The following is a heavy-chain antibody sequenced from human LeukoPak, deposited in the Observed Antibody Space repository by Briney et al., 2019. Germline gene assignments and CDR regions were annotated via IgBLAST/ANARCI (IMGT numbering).Heavy chain of an antibody. J-gene: IGHJ4*02. CDR2: ISSTSGYI. Sequence: PGGSLRLSCAAPGFTFSTYSMNWVRQAPGKGLEGVSSISSTSGYISYTDSVKGRFTISRDNAKNSLYLQMNSLRAEDTAVYYCTRRYCTATNCYSFDYWGQGTLVTVSS. V-gene: IGHV3-21*01. D-gene: IGHD2-15*01. CDR3: TRRYCTATNCYSFDY. CDR1: GFTFSTYS.